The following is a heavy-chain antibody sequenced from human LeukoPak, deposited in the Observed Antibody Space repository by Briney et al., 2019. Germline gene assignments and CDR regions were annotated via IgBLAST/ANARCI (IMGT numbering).Heavy chain of an antibody. CDR2: ISGSGDYT. CDR3: AKDRASGSGSYSYRGFDY. D-gene: IGHD6-19*01. V-gene: IGHV3-23*01. J-gene: IGHJ4*02. Sequence: PGGSLRLSCTASGFTFDDYAMHWVRQPPGKGLEWVSGISGSGDYTNYADSVKGRFTISRDNSKNTLYLQMNSLRAEDTAVYYCAKDRASGSGSYSYRGFDYWGQGTLVTVSS. CDR1: GFTFDDYA.